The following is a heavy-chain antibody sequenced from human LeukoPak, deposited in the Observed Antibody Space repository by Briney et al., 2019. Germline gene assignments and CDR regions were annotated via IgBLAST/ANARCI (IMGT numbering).Heavy chain of an antibody. CDR3: ARGRASVRGVILYYFDY. Sequence: ASVKVSCKASGYTFTSYDINWVRQATGQGLEWMGWMNPNSGNTGYAQKFQGRVTMTRNTSISTAYMELSSLRSEDTAVYYCARGRASVRGVILYYFDYWGQGTLVTVSS. J-gene: IGHJ4*02. CDR2: MNPNSGNT. D-gene: IGHD3-10*01. V-gene: IGHV1-8*01. CDR1: GYTFTSYD.